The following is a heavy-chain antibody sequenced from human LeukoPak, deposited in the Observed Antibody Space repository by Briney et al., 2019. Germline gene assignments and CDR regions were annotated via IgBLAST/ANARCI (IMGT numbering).Heavy chain of an antibody. CDR2: ISWNSGSI. D-gene: IGHD3-10*01. V-gene: IGHV3-9*01. Sequence: GGSLRLSCAASGFTFDDYAMHWVRQAPGKGLEWVSGISWNSGSIGYADSVKGRFTISRDNVKNSLYLQMNSLRAEDTALYYCAKGGVRGVIYYFDYWGQGTLVTVSS. CDR1: GFTFDDYA. CDR3: AKGGVRGVIYYFDY. J-gene: IGHJ4*02.